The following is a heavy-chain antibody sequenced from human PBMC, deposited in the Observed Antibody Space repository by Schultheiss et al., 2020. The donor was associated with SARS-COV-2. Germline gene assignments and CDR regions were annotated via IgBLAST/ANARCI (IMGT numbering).Heavy chain of an antibody. J-gene: IGHJ6*02. D-gene: IGHD5-24*01. V-gene: IGHV1-8*01. CDR2: ISAYNGNT. Sequence: ASVKVSCKASGYTFTSYDISWVRQAPGQGLEWMGWISAYNGNTNYAQKLQGRVTMTRNTSISTAYMELSSLRSEDTAVYYCARVRGVKDGYNSFYYYYYGMDVWGQGTTVTVSS. CDR1: GYTFTSYD. CDR3: ARVRGVKDGYNSFYYYYYGMDV.